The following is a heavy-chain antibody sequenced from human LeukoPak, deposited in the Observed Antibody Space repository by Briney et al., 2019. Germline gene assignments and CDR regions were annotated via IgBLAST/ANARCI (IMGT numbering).Heavy chain of an antibody. CDR2: ITSSSYI. D-gene: IGHD4-17*01. CDR1: GFTFSSYA. Sequence: GGSLRLSCAASGFTFSSYAMSWFRQAPGKGLEWVSSITSSSYIYYADSVKGRFTISRDDAKNLLYLDMNSLRAEDTAVYYCARGHTAVTRHFDFWGQGTLVTVSS. CDR3: ARGHTAVTRHFDF. V-gene: IGHV3-21*01. J-gene: IGHJ4*02.